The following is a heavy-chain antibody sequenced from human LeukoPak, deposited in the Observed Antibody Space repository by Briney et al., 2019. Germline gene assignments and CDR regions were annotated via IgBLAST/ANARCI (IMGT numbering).Heavy chain of an antibody. Sequence: SETLSLTCTVSGGSISNYYWSWIRQPPGEGLEWIGYIYHSGSTNYNPSHKSRVTVSVDMAKNQISLKVSSVAAADTAVYYCARAPAYYYDSSGYRPNWFDPWGQGILVTVSS. CDR1: GGSISNYY. V-gene: IGHV4-59*01. J-gene: IGHJ5*02. D-gene: IGHD3-22*01. CDR3: ARAPAYYYDSSGYRPNWFDP. CDR2: IYHSGST.